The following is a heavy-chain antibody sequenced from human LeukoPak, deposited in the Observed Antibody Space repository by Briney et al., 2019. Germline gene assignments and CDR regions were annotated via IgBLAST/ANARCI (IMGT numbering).Heavy chain of an antibody. V-gene: IGHV4-39*01. J-gene: IGHJ4*02. D-gene: IGHD4-17*01. CDR2: IYYSGST. Sequence: MTSETLSLTCAVSGGSISSSNWWSWVRQPPGKGLEWIGSIYYSGSTYYNPSLKSRVTISVDTSKNQFSLKLSSVTAADTAVYYCARSRPTGFHFDYWGQGTLVTVSS. CDR3: ARSRPTGFHFDY. CDR1: GGSISSSNW.